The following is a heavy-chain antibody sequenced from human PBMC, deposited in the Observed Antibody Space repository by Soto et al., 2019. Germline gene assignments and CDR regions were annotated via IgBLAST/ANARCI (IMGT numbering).Heavy chain of an antibody. J-gene: IGHJ4*02. CDR1: GFTFSSYS. V-gene: IGHV3-21*01. CDR2: FSSRRSYI. Sequence: PGGSLRLSCAASGFTFSSYSMNWVRQAPGKGLEWVSSFSSRRSYIYYADSVKGRFTISRDNSKNSLFLQMNSLRAEDTAVYYCARASIRDGFSFGFAEGKVSDCFDYWGQGTLVTVSS. D-gene: IGHD3-16*01. CDR3: ARASIRDGFSFGFAEGKVSDCFDY.